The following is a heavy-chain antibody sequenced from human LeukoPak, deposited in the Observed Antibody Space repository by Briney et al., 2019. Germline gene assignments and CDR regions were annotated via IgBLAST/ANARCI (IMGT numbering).Heavy chain of an antibody. V-gene: IGHV4-39*07. D-gene: IGHD5-24*01. J-gene: IGHJ4*02. Sequence: TTSETLSLTCTVSGGSISSSSYYWGWIRQPPGKGLEWIGSIYYSGSTYYNPSLKSRVTISVDTSKNQFSLKLSSVTAADTAVYYCARAPSEMATITPFDYWGQGTLVTVSS. CDR1: GGSISSSSYY. CDR2: IYYSGST. CDR3: ARAPSEMATITPFDY.